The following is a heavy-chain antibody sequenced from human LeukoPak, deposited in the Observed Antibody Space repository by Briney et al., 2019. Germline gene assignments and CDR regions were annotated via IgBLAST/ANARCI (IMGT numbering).Heavy chain of an antibody. J-gene: IGHJ5*02. CDR3: ARGPFCSSTSCYTDNWFDP. V-gene: IGHV1-69*13. CDR2: IIPIFGTA. Sequence: SVKVSCKASGGTFNSYAISWVRQAPGQGLEWMGGIIPIFGTANYAQKFQGRVTITADESTSTAYMELSSLRSEDTAVYYCARGPFCSSTSCYTDNWFDPWGQGTLVTVSS. CDR1: GGTFNSYA. D-gene: IGHD2-2*02.